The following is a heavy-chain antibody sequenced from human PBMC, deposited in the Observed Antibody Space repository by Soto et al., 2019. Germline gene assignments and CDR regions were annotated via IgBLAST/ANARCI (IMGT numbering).Heavy chain of an antibody. CDR3: AGYSGSTDVFNS. CDR1: GFSLSTSGVG. D-gene: IGHD1-26*01. V-gene: IGHV2-5*01. Sequence: GSGPTLVNPTQILTLTCTFSGFSLSTSGVGVGWIRQPPGKALEWLALIYWNDDKRYSPSLKSRLTITKDTSKNQVVLTMTNMDPVDTATYYCAGYSGSTDVFNSWGQGTLVTVSA. J-gene: IGHJ5*01. CDR2: IYWNDDK.